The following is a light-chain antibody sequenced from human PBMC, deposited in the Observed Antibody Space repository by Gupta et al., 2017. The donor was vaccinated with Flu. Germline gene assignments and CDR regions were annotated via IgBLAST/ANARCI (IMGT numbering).Light chain of an antibody. J-gene: IGLJ3*02. V-gene: IGLV7-43*01. CDR2: STY. Sequence: QTVVTQEPSLTVFPGRTVPLTCASSTGAVTSDYYPNWFQQKPGQAPRALIYSTYNIHSWTPALCSGSLLGGKAALTVSGVEPEDEADYYCLLYYGGAQLGVFGGGTKLTVL. CDR1: TGAVTSDYY. CDR3: LLYYGGAQLGV.